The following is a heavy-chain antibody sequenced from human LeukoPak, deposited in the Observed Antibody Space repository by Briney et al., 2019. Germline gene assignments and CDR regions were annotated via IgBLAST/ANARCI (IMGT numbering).Heavy chain of an antibody. Sequence: AGGSLRLSCAASGFTLSSYAMSWVRQAPGKGLEWVSAISGSGGSTYYADSVKGRFTISRDNFKNTLYLQMNSLRAEDTAVYYCARRTRGDPYDSSGYVDYWGQGTLVTVSS. CDR3: ARRTRGDPYDSSGYVDY. CDR1: GFTLSSYA. V-gene: IGHV3-23*01. J-gene: IGHJ4*02. D-gene: IGHD3-22*01. CDR2: ISGSGGST.